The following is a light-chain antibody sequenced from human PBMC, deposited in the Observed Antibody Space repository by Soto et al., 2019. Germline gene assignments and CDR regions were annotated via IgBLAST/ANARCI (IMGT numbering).Light chain of an antibody. CDR3: QQLNTYPRT. CDR2: GAS. V-gene: IGKV1-9*01. Sequence: IPLTQSPSSLSASVGDRVTITCRASQGIASYFAWYQQKPGKAPKLLIYGASTLQSEFPSSVSGSGSGTDFTLTISSLQPEEFATYYCQQLNTYPRTFGPGTKVDI. J-gene: IGKJ3*01. CDR1: QGIASY.